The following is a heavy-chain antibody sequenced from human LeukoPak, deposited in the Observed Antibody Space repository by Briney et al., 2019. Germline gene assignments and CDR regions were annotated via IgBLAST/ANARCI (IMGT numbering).Heavy chain of an antibody. D-gene: IGHD6-6*01. CDR3: ASLRSIAARPVDY. J-gene: IGHJ4*02. V-gene: IGHV4-34*01. CDR1: GGSFSGYY. Sequence: PSETLSLTCAVYGGSFSGYYWSWIRQPPGKGLEWIGEINHSGSTNCNPSLKSRVTISVDTSKNQFSLKLSSVTAADTAVYYCASLRSIAARPVDYWGQGTLVTVSS. CDR2: INHSGST.